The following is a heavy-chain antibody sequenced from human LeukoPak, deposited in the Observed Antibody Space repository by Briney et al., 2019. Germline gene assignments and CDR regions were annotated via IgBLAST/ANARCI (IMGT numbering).Heavy chain of an antibody. CDR1: GYTFTSYY. D-gene: IGHD3-22*01. CDR3: ARVGEGFITGVSNLDY. J-gene: IGHJ4*02. CDR2: INPNSGGT. V-gene: IGHV1-2*02. Sequence: ASVKVSCKASGYTFTSYYMHWVRQAPGQGLEWMGWINPNSGGTNYAQKFQGRVTMTRDTSISTAYMELSRLRSDDTAVYYCARVGEGFITGVSNLDYWGQGTLVTVSS.